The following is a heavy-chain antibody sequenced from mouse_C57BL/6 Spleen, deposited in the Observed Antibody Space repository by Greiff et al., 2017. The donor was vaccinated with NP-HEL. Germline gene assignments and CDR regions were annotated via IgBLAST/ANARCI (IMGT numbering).Heavy chain of an antibody. CDR3: ARGGLLLRRVYYFDY. J-gene: IGHJ2*01. D-gene: IGHD1-1*01. V-gene: IGHV5-4*01. CDR2: ISDGGSYT. Sequence: DVQLVESGGGLVKPGGSLKLSCAASGFTFSSYAMSWVRQTPEKRLEWVATISDGGSYTYYPDNVKGRFTISRDNAKNNLYLQMSHLKSEDTAMYYCARGGLLLRRVYYFDYWGQGTTLTVSS. CDR1: GFTFSSYA.